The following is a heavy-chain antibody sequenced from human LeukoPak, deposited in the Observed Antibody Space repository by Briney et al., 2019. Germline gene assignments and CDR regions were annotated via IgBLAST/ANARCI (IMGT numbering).Heavy chain of an antibody. CDR3: ARVEPWRWWFDP. Sequence: SETLSLTCTVSGGSISSGDYYWRWIRQPPGKGLEWIGYIYYSGSTYYNPSLKSRVTISVDTSKNQFSLKLTSVTAADTAVYYCARVEPWRWWFDPWGQGTLVTVSS. J-gene: IGHJ5*02. CDR2: IYYSGST. D-gene: IGHD1-1*01. V-gene: IGHV4-30-4*01. CDR1: GGSISSGDYY.